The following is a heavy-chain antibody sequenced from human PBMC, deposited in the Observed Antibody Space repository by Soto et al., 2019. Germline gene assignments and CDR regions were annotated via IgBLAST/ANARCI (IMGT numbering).Heavy chain of an antibody. V-gene: IGHV4-59*08. CDR3: ARLRLSVFDY. CDR2: IYYSGST. D-gene: IGHD3-16*01. Sequence: SETLSLTCTVSGGSISSYYWSWIRQPPGKGLEWIGYIYYSGSTNYNPSLKSRVTISVDTSKNQFSLKLSSVTAADTAVYYCARLRLSVFDYWGQGTLVTVSS. CDR1: GGSISSYY. J-gene: IGHJ4*02.